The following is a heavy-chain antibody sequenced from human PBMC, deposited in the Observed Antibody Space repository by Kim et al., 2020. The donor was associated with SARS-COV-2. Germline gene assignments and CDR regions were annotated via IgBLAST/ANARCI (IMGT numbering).Heavy chain of an antibody. J-gene: IGHJ4*02. V-gene: IGHV3-30*02. CDR2: DGRKQ. Sequence: DGRKQDYADSVKGRFTIARNNSKNTLYLQMNSLRAEDTAVYYCAKAEAYDYWGQGTLVTVSS. CDR3: AKAEAYDY.